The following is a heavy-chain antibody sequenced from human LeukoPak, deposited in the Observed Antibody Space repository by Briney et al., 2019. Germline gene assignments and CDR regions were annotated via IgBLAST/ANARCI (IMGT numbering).Heavy chain of an antibody. CDR3: ARDFGLGGYSVYDEVYFDY. D-gene: IGHD5/OR15-5a*01. CDR2: INPNSGGT. CDR1: GYTFTGYY. V-gene: IGHV1-2*02. Sequence: ASVKVSCKASGYTFTGYYMHWVRQAPGQGLEWMGWINPNSGGTNYAQKFQGRVTMTRDTSISTAYMELSRLRSDDTAVYYCARDFGLGGYSVYDEVYFDYWGQGTLVTVSS. J-gene: IGHJ4*02.